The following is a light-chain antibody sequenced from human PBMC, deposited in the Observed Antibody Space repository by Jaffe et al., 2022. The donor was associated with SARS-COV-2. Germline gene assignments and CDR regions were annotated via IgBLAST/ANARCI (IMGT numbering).Light chain of an antibody. CDR3: ATWDDSMSVWV. Sequence: QSVLTQPPSASGTPGQRVTISCSGSSSNIGGNYVYWYQQLPGTAPKLLIYRNAQRPSGVPDRFSGSKSGTAASLAISGLRSEDEADYSCATWDDSMSVWVFGGGTRLTVL. CDR1: SSNIGGNY. J-gene: IGLJ3*02. CDR2: RNA. V-gene: IGLV1-47*01.